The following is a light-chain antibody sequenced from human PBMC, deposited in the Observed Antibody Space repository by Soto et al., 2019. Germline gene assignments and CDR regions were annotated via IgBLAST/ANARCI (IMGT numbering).Light chain of an antibody. J-gene: IGKJ5*01. V-gene: IGKV3-11*01. CDR1: QSVGDY. CDR2: DAS. Sequence: ENVLKKSPGTVSLPPGESATLSCRASQSVGDYLAWYQQKPGQAPRLLIYDASNRAAGVPYRFRGSGSGTDFTLTISSVEPEDFGVYYCQQRSDWLPITFGQGARLEIK. CDR3: QQRSDWLPIT.